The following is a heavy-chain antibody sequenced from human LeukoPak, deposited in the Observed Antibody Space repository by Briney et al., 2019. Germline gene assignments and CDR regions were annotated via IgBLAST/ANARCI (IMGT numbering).Heavy chain of an antibody. V-gene: IGHV4-34*01. D-gene: IGHD3-16*02. Sequence: SETLSLTCAVYGGSFSGYCWSWIRQPPGKGLEWIGEINHSGSTNYNPSLKSRVTISVDTSKNQFSLKLSSVTAADTAVYYCARQDYDYVWGSYRPYYFDYWGQGTLVTVSS. CDR2: INHSGST. CDR3: ARQDYDYVWGSYRPYYFDY. CDR1: GGSFSGYC. J-gene: IGHJ4*02.